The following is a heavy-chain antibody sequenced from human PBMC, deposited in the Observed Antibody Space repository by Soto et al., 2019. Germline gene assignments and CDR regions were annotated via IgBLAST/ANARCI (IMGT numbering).Heavy chain of an antibody. CDR3: ARGPNSDC. J-gene: IGHJ4*02. CDR1: GFSVGGNY. V-gene: IGHV3-53*01. CDR2: IYSGGNP. Sequence: EERLVQSGGGLDQPGGSLRLSCAASGFSVGGNYMSWVRQAPGKGLELVSLIYSGGNPFYADSMKGRFTLSRDNSNNMLYLQMDSLRAEDTAVYYCARGPNSDCWGQGTLVIVSS. D-gene: IGHD2-21*01.